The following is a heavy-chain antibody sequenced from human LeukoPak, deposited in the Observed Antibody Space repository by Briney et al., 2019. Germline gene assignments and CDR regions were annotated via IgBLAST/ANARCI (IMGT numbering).Heavy chain of an antibody. V-gene: IGHV4-39*07. CDR2: IYYSGST. CDR1: GGSISSSSYY. Sequence: SETLSLTCTVSGGSISSSSYYWGWIRQPPGKGLEWIGSIYYSGSTYYNPSLKSRVTISVDTSKNQFSLKLSSVTAADTAVYYCAREMGIAAAGTEDYWGQGTLVTVSS. J-gene: IGHJ4*02. CDR3: AREMGIAAAGTEDY. D-gene: IGHD6-13*01.